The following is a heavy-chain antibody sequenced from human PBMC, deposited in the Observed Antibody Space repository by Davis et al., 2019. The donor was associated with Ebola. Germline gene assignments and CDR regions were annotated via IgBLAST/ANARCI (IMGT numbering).Heavy chain of an antibody. CDR1: GFTFSSYA. J-gene: IGHJ4*02. D-gene: IGHD1-26*01. V-gene: IGHV3-30-3*01. Sequence: PGGSLRLSCAASGFTFSSYAMHWVRQAPGKGLEWVAVISYDGSNKYYADSVKGRFTISRDNPKNTLYLQMNSLRAEDTAVYYCARSKWEPPAYWGQGTLVTVSS. CDR3: ARSKWEPPAY. CDR2: ISYDGSNK.